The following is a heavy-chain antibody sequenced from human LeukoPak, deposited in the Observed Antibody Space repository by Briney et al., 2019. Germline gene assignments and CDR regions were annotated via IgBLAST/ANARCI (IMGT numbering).Heavy chain of an antibody. CDR2: IFYSGST. V-gene: IGHV4-59*01. J-gene: IGHJ6*03. CDR3: ARAPFVRRSGSYGYYYYYMDV. Sequence: SETLSLTCTVSGGSISSYCWSWIRQPPGKGLEWIGYIFYSGSTNYNPSLKSRVTISVDTSKNQFSLKLSSVTAADTAVYYCARAPFVRRSGSYGYYYYYMDVWGKGTTVTISS. CDR1: GGSISSYC. D-gene: IGHD1-26*01.